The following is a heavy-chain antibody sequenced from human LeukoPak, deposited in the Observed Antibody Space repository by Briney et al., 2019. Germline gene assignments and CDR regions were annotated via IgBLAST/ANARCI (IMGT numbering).Heavy chain of an antibody. CDR2: IYYGGST. CDR3: ARQCSSTSCYSY. Sequence: SGTLSLTCAVSGGSISSSNWWSWVRQPPGKGLEWIGNIYYGGSTFYNPSLKSRVTISLDTSKSQFSLKLSSVTAADTAVYFCARQCSSTSCYSYWGQGTLVTVSS. D-gene: IGHD2-2*01. CDR1: GGSISSSNW. J-gene: IGHJ4*02. V-gene: IGHV4-4*02.